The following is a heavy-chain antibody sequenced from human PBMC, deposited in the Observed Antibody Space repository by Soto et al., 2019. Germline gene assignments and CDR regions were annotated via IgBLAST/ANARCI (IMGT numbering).Heavy chain of an antibody. CDR1: GGSISSYY. V-gene: IGHV4-59*01. D-gene: IGHD6-13*01. CDR3: ARAEIAAAVYYYYYMDV. CDR2: IYYSGST. Sequence: SETLSLTCTVSGGSISSYYWSWIRQPPGKGLEGIGYIYYSGSTNYNPSLKSRVTISVDTSKNQFSLKLSSVTTADTAVYYCARAEIAAAVYYYYYMDVWGKGTTVTVSS. J-gene: IGHJ6*03.